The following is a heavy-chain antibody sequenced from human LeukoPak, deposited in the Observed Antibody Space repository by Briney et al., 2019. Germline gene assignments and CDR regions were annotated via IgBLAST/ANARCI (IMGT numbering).Heavy chain of an antibody. CDR3: ARGGAALNSYYYGMDV. Sequence: GGSLRLSCAASGFTFSSYAMSWVRQAPGKGLEWVSSISNSGGRTFYTDPVKGRFTISRDNSKNTLYLQMNSLRAEDTAVYYCARGGAALNSYYYGMDVWGRGTTVTVSS. J-gene: IGHJ6*02. V-gene: IGHV3-23*01. D-gene: IGHD6-6*01. CDR2: ISNSGGRT. CDR1: GFTFSSYA.